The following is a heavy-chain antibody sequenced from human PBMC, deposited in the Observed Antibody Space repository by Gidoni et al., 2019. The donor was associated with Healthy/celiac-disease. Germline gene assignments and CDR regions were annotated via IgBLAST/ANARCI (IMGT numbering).Heavy chain of an antibody. CDR1: GFTFSSYW. CDR3: ARESTQGLFLDY. Sequence: EVQLVESGGGLVQPGGSLRLPWPASGFTFSSYWMSWVRQAPGKGLEWVANIKQDGSEKYYVDSVKGRFTISRDNAKNSLYLQMNSLRAEDTAVYYCARESTQGLFLDYWGQGTLVTVSS. J-gene: IGHJ4*02. D-gene: IGHD2-21*01. CDR2: IKQDGSEK. V-gene: IGHV3-7*03.